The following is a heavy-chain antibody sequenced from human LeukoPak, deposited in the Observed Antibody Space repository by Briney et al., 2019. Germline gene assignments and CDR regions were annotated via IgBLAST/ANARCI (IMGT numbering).Heavy chain of an antibody. CDR2: IIPIFGTA. J-gene: IGHJ3*02. D-gene: IGHD1-26*01. V-gene: IGHV1-69*13. CDR3: AREGSSHI. CDR1: GYTFTSYD. Sequence: VKVSCKASGYTFTSYDINWVRQAPGRGLEWMGGIIPIFGTANYAQKFQGRVTITTDESTSTAYMELSSLRSEDTAVYYCAREGSSHIWGQGTMVTVSS.